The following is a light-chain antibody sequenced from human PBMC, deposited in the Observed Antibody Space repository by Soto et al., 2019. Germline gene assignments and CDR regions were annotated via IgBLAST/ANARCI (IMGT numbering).Light chain of an antibody. V-gene: IGLV2-14*01. CDR2: EVN. CDR3: SSYTNSNTGV. CDR1: SSDIGGDDF. Sequence: QSALTQPASVSGSPGQSITISCTGTSSDIGGDDFVSWHQQQPGKAPKLVIYEVNNRPSGVSDRFSGSKSGNTASLTISGLQAEDEADYYCSSYTNSNTGVFGGGTKLTVL. J-gene: IGLJ3*02.